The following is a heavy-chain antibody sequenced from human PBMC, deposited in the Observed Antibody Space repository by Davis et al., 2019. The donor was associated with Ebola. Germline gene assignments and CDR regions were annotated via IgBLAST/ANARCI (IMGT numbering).Heavy chain of an antibody. Sequence: ASVKVSCKVSGYTLTELSMHWVRQAPGKGLEWMGGFDPEDGETIYAQKFQGRVTITADKSTSTAYMELSSLRSEDTAVYYCARGSLRGTAMVNNYYYGMDVWGQGTTVTVSS. J-gene: IGHJ6*02. V-gene: IGHV1-24*01. D-gene: IGHD5-18*01. CDR2: FDPEDGET. CDR3: ARGSLRGTAMVNNYYYGMDV. CDR1: GYTLTELS.